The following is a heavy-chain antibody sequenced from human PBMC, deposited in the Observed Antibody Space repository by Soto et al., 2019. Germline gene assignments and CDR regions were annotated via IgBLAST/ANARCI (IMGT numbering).Heavy chain of an antibody. CDR3: ARDYRVPAASNYYYYYMDV. CDR1: GFTFSSYW. CDR2: IKQDGSEK. Sequence: EVQLVESGGGLVQPGGSLRLSCAASGFTFSSYWMSWVRQAPGKGLEWVANIKQDGSEKYYVDSVKGRITISRDNAKNSLYLQMNSLRAEDTAVYYCARDYRVPAASNYYYYYMDVWGKGTTVTVSS. V-gene: IGHV3-7*01. D-gene: IGHD2-2*01. J-gene: IGHJ6*03.